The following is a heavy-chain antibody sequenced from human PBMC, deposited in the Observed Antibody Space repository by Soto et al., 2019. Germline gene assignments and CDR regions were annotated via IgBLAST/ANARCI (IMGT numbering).Heavy chain of an antibody. CDR1: GDTVSSNRAA. CDR3: AAATRAYLYYGLDV. CDR2: TYYRTRWYN. V-gene: IGHV6-1*01. Sequence: PSQTLSLTCAISGDTVSSNRAAWNWIRQSPSRGLEWLGRTYYRTRWYNDYAVSVKGRITINPDPSRNQFSLQLNSVTPEDTAVYYCAAATRAYLYYGLDVWGQGTTVTVYS. J-gene: IGHJ6*02. D-gene: IGHD6-25*01.